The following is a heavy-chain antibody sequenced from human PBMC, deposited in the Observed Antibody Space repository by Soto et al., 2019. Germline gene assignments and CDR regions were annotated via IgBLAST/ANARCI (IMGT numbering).Heavy chain of an antibody. CDR2: IYTSGST. V-gene: IGHV4-4*07. CDR1: GGSISSYY. CDR3: ARSLYSSGWYVWFDP. J-gene: IGHJ5*02. D-gene: IGHD6-13*01. Sequence: QVQLQESGPGLVKPSETLSLTCTVSGGSISSYYWSWIRQPAGKGLEWIGRIYTSGSTNYNPSLKSRVTMSVDTSKNQFSLKLSSVTAADTAVYYCARSLYSSGWYVWFDPWGQGTLVTVSS.